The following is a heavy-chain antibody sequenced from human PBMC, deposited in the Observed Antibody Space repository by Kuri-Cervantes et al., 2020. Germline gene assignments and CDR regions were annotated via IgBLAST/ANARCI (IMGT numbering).Heavy chain of an antibody. V-gene: IGHV1-3*01. Sequence: ASVKVSCKASGYTFTSYAIHWVRQAPGQRLEWMGWINAGNGNTKYSQKFQGRVTITRDTSASTAYMELSSLRSEDTAVYYCASAFGDRYYYYMDVWGKGTTVTVSS. CDR1: GYTFTSYA. D-gene: IGHD3-10*01. CDR2: INAGNGNT. CDR3: ASAFGDRYYYYMDV. J-gene: IGHJ6*03.